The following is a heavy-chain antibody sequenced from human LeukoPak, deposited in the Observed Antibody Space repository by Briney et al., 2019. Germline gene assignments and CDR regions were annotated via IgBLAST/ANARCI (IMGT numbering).Heavy chain of an antibody. Sequence: PGGSLRLSCAASGFTFSTYSMNWVRQAPGKGLEWVSHITSGSSTKYYADSVKGRFTISRDNAKNSLYLQMNSLRAEDTAVYYCAKAIRQMNYGSGSYYNGFDPWGQGTLVTVSS. CDR3: AKAIRQMNYGSGSYYNGFDP. CDR2: ITSGSSTK. CDR1: GFTFSTYS. D-gene: IGHD3-10*01. V-gene: IGHV3-48*01. J-gene: IGHJ5*02.